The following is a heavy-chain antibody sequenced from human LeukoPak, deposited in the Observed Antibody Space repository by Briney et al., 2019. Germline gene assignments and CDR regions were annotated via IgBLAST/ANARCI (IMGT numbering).Heavy chain of an antibody. J-gene: IGHJ4*02. Sequence: PGRSLRLSCAASGFTFDDYAMHWVRQAPGKGLEWVSGISWNSGSIGYADSVKGRFTISRDNAKNSLYLQMNSLRAEDTALYYCAKVVTMVRGVIMGYFDYWGQGTLVTVSS. CDR2: ISWNSGSI. D-gene: IGHD3-10*01. V-gene: IGHV3-9*01. CDR1: GFTFDDYA. CDR3: AKVVTMVRGVIMGYFDY.